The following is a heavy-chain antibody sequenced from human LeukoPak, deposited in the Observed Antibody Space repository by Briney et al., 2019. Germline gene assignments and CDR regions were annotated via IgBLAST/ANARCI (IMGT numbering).Heavy chain of an antibody. V-gene: IGHV1-46*01. CDR2: INPSGGST. D-gene: IGHD3-3*01. Sequence: GASVKVSCKAFGYTFTSYYMHWVRQAPGQGLEWMGIINPSGGSTSYAQKFQGRVTMTRDTSTSTVYMELSSLRSEDTAVYYCARGVYDFWSGYSNWFDPWGQGTLVTVSS. CDR1: GYTFTSYY. J-gene: IGHJ5*02. CDR3: ARGVYDFWSGYSNWFDP.